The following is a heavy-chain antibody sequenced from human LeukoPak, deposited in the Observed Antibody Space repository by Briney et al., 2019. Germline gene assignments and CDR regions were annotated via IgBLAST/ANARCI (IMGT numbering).Heavy chain of an antibody. CDR1: GYTFTGYY. D-gene: IGHD3-22*01. V-gene: IGHV1-2*02. CDR3: ARDNYYDSSGYST. J-gene: IGHJ5*02. Sequence: ASVKVSCKASGYTFTGYYMHWVRQAPGQGLEWMGWINPNSGGTNYAQKFQGRVTMTRDTSISTAYMELSRLRSDDTAVYYCARDNYYDSSGYSTWGQGTLVTVSS. CDR2: INPNSGGT.